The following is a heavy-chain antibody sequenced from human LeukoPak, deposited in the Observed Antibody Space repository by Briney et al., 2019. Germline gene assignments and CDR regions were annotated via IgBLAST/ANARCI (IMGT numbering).Heavy chain of an antibody. CDR1: GDSVSSNSAA. Sequence: SQTLSLTCALSGDSVSSNSAAWNWLRQPPSRCLEWLGRTYHRSKSYNDYAISVKSRTTINPNTSKNQFSLQLNSVTPQDTAVYYCARDRPHCSSTSCYGGYYYYGMDVWGKGTTVTVSS. V-gene: IGHV6-1*01. D-gene: IGHD2-2*01. CDR2: TYHRSKSYN. CDR3: ARDRPHCSSTSCYGGYYYYGMDV. J-gene: IGHJ6*04.